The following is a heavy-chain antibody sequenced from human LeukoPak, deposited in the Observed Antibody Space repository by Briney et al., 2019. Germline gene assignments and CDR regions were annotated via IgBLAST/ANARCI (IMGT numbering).Heavy chain of an antibody. D-gene: IGHD6-19*01. Sequence: SETLSLTCTVSGGSISSYYWSWIRQPPGKGLEWIGYIYYSGSTNYNPSLKSRVTISVDTSKNQFSLKLSSVTAADTAVYYCARANHSPFSSGWFSYYYGMDVWGQGTTVTVSS. CDR1: GGSISSYY. J-gene: IGHJ6*02. CDR2: IYYSGST. V-gene: IGHV4-59*01. CDR3: ARANHSPFSSGWFSYYYGMDV.